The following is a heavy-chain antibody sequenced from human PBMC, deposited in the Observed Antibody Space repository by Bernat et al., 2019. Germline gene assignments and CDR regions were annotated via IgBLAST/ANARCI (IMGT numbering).Heavy chain of an antibody. Sequence: QVQLVQSGAEVKKPGASVKVSCKASGYTFTSYGISWVRQAPGQGPEWMGWISAYNGNTNYAQKLQGRVTMTTDTSTSTAYMELRSLRSDDTAVYYCARDRSVVRGVQPNSYYYGMDVWGQGTTVTVSS. D-gene: IGHD3-10*01. CDR3: ARDRSVVRGVQPNSYYYGMDV. V-gene: IGHV1-18*01. CDR2: ISAYNGNT. CDR1: GYTFTSYG. J-gene: IGHJ6*02.